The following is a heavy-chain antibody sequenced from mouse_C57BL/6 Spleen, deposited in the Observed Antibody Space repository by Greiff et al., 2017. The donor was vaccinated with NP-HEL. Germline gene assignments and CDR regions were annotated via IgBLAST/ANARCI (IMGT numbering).Heavy chain of an antibody. CDR2: INPNNGGT. D-gene: IGHD1-1*01. V-gene: IGHV1-26*01. CDR3: ARCSFITTVVATRNYFDY. J-gene: IGHJ2*01. CDR1: GYTFTDYY. Sequence: EVKLQQSGPELVKPGASVKISCKASGYTFTDYYMNWVKQSHGKSLEWIGDINPNNGGTSYNQKFKGKATLTVDKSSSTAYMELRSLTSEDSAVYYCARCSFITTVVATRNYFDYWGQGTTLTVSS.